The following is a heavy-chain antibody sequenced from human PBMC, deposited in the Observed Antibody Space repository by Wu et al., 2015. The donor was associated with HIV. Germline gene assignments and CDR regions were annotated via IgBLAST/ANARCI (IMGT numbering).Heavy chain of an antibody. CDR3: RPPVRYQLPTTLDY. V-gene: IGHV1-46*01. Sequence: QVQLVQSGAEVKKPGASVKVSCKASGYTFTSYYMHWVRQAPGQGLEWMGIINPSGGSTSYAQKFQGRVTMTRDTSTSTVYMELSSLRSEDTAVYYCRPPVRYQLPTTLDYVGPGNAWSPSP. CDR1: GYTFTSYY. CDR2: INPSGGST. J-gene: IGHJ4*02. D-gene: IGHD2-2*01.